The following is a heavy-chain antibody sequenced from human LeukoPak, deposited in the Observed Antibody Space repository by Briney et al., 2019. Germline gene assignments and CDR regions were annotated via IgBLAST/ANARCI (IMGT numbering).Heavy chain of an antibody. V-gene: IGHV3-30*03. Sequence: GGSLRLSCTSSGFTFSTFAMHWVRQAPGKVLEWVAVVSNDGNHKYYADPVKGRFTLSRDNSENTLYLQMNSLRPEDTAVYYCARAPIWGGMVTYYYMDVWGIGTTVTISS. CDR2: VSNDGNHK. J-gene: IGHJ6*03. CDR3: ARAPIWGGMVTYYYMDV. D-gene: IGHD3-16*01. CDR1: GFTFSTFA.